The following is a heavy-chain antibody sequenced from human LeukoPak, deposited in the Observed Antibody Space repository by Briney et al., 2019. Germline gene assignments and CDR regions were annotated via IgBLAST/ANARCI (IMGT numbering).Heavy chain of an antibody. CDR2: INPNSGGT. Sequence: ASVKVSCKASGYTFTGYYMHWVRQAPGQGLEWMGWINPNSGGTNYAQKFQGRVTMTRDTSISTAYMELSRLRSDDTAVYYCARDRGRAGMGAFDIWGQGTMVTVSS. CDR1: GYTFTGYY. CDR3: ARDRGRAGMGAFDI. D-gene: IGHD6-19*01. J-gene: IGHJ3*02. V-gene: IGHV1-2*02.